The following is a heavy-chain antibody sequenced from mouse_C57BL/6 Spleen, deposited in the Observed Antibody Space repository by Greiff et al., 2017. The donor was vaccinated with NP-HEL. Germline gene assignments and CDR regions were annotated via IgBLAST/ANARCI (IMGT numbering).Heavy chain of an antibody. Sequence: EVHLVESGGGLVKPGGSLKLSCAASGFTFSSYAMSWVRQTPEKRLEWVATISDGGSYTYYPDNVKGRFTISRDNAKNNLYLQMSHLKSEDTAMYYCASSNYLFDYWGQGTTLTVSS. CDR2: ISDGGSYT. CDR3: ASSNYLFDY. V-gene: IGHV5-4*01. CDR1: GFTFSSYA. D-gene: IGHD2-5*01. J-gene: IGHJ2*01.